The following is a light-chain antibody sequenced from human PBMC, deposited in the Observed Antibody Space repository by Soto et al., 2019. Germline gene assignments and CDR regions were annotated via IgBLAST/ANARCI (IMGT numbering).Light chain of an antibody. J-gene: IGKJ3*01. CDR2: GAF. CDR3: QQYNSGPPFT. CDR1: QRVGSS. Sequence: EIVMTQSPATLSVSPGERVTLSCRASQRVGSSLAWYQQKPGHAPRLLVYGAFTKATGMPARLSGSGSGTELPLTISSLLSEDLAGYYCQQYNSGPPFTFGPGTKGDIK. V-gene: IGKV3-15*01.